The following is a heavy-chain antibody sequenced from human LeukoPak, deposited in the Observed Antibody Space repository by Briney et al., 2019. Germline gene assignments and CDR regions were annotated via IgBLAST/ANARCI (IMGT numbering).Heavy chain of an antibody. J-gene: IGHJ6*02. CDR1: GFTFSSYS. CDR2: ISSSSSTI. Sequence: GGSLRLSCAASGFTFSSYSMNWVRQAPGKGLEWVSYISSSSSTIYYADSVKGRFSISRDNAKNSLYLQMNSLRAEDTAVYYCARDRDPQHYYYYGMDVWGQGTTVTVSS. V-gene: IGHV3-48*01. CDR3: ARDRDPQHYYYYGMDV. D-gene: IGHD6-13*01.